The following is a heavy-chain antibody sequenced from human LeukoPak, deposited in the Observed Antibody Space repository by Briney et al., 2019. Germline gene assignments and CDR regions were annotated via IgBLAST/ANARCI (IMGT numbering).Heavy chain of an antibody. Sequence: GGSLRLSCAASGFTFSSYSMNWVRQAPGKGLEWVSSIRSSSSYIYYADSVKGRFTISRDNAKNSLYLQMNSLRAEDTAVYYCARAGGITMVRGEYYFDYWGQGTLVTVSS. J-gene: IGHJ4*02. CDR1: GFTFSSYS. V-gene: IGHV3-21*01. CDR2: IRSSSSYI. CDR3: ARAGGITMVRGEYYFDY. D-gene: IGHD3-10*01.